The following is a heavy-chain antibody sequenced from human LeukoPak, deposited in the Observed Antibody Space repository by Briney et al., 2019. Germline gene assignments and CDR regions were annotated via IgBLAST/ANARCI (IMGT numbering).Heavy chain of an antibody. D-gene: IGHD6-13*01. CDR3: ARVAGASEYYFDC. V-gene: IGHV4-4*01. J-gene: IGHJ4*02. CDR1: GGSLSSIKW. CDR2: TYHRRST. Sequence: PETLSLTCAVSGGSLSSIKWWSWVRPPPGKGLEWIGETYHRRSTNYTPPLKSRDTISVDNSKNQFALKLSSGPAADTAVYCGARVAGASEYYFDCWGRGTLVTVSS.